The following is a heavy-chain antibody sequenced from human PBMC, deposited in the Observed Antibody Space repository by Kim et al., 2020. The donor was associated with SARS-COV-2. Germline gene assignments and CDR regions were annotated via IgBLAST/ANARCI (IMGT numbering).Heavy chain of an antibody. V-gene: IGHV3-11*01. Sequence: GGSLRLSCAASGFTFSDYYMSWIRQAPGKGLEWVSYISSSGSTIYYADSVKGRFTISRDNAKNSLYLQMNSLRAEDTAVYYCARDRGRGYSHELTNPIDYWGQGTLVTVSS. D-gene: IGHD5-18*01. CDR2: ISSSGSTI. CDR3: ARDRGRGYSHELTNPIDY. CDR1: GFTFSDYY. J-gene: IGHJ4*02.